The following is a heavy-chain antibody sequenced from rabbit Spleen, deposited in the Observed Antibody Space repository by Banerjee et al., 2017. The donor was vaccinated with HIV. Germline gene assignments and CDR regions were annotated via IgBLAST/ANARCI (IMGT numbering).Heavy chain of an antibody. CDR2: IYTGNDKN. J-gene: IGHJ4*01. Sequence: QEQLEESGGGLVKPEGSLTLTCTASGFSFSSGYDISWVRQAPGKGLEWIGFIYTGNDKNYYASWAKGRFTISKTSSTTVTLQVTSLTAADTATYFCTRDDGSGHYIDGYFNLWGPGTLVTVS. CDR3: TRDDGSGHYIDGYFNL. CDR1: GFSFSSGYD. V-gene: IGHV1S45*01. D-gene: IGHD1-1*01.